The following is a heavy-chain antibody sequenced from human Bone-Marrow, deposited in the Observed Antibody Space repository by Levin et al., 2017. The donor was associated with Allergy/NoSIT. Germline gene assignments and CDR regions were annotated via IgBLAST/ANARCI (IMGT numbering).Heavy chain of an antibody. V-gene: IGHV1-46*01. CDR3: ARSEVVAGQFDY. J-gene: IGHJ4*02. Sequence: GESLKISCKASGYTFTSYYMHWVRQAPGQGLEWMGIINPSGGSTSYAQKFQGRVTMTRDTSTSTVYMELSSLRSEDTAVYYCARSEVVAGQFDYWGQGTLVTVSS. D-gene: IGHD6-19*01. CDR1: GYTFTSYY. CDR2: INPSGGST.